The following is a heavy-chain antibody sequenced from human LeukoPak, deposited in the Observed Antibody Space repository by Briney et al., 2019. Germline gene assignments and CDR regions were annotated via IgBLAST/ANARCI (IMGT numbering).Heavy chain of an antibody. CDR2: INSVGGST. CDR1: GFTFSSYW. J-gene: IGHJ4*02. D-gene: IGHD3-22*01. CDR3: ARARYYYDSSGYRAVYYFDY. V-gene: IGHV3-74*01. Sequence: PGGYLSLTCAAFGFTFSSYWMHWVRQAPGKGRVWVACINSVGGSTSYADSVKGRFTISRDNAKNTLYLQMNSLRAEDTAVYYCARARYYYDSSGYRAVYYFDYWGQGTLVTVSS.